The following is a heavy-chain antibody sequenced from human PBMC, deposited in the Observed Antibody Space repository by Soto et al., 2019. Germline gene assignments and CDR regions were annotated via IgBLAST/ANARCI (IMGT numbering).Heavy chain of an antibody. J-gene: IGHJ3*02. CDR2: ISTSIGKT. D-gene: IGHD1-26*01. CDR3: ARLLTEGATYREDAFDM. Sequence: QLQLVQSGGEVKTPGASVKVSCTTSGYTFTSHGISWVRQAPGQGLEWMGWISTSIGKTAYAQKFQGRVTMTADTRTSTVYMEVRSLRSDDTAVYYCARLLTEGATYREDAFDMWGQGTKVTVSS. CDR1: GYTFTSHG. V-gene: IGHV1-18*01.